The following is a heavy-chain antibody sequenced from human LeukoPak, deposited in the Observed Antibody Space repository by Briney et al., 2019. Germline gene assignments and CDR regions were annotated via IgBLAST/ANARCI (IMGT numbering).Heavy chain of an antibody. Sequence: PGGSLRLSGAASGFTFSDYYMSWIRQAPGKGREGVSYISSSGSTIYYADSVKGRFTISRDNAKNSLYLQMNSLRAEDTAVYYCARRKLMVRGVIGHYYGMDVWGQGTTVTVSS. CDR2: ISSSGSTI. D-gene: IGHD3-10*01. V-gene: IGHV3-11*01. CDR1: GFTFSDYY. J-gene: IGHJ6*02. CDR3: ARRKLMVRGVIGHYYGMDV.